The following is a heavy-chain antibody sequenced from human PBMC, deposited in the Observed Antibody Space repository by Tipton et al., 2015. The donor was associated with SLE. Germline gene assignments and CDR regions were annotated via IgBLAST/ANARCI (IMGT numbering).Heavy chain of an antibody. CDR3: AKDVQH. V-gene: IGHV3-30-3*01. CDR2: ISYDGSNK. J-gene: IGHJ1*01. CDR1: GFTFSSYA. Sequence: SLRLSCAASGFTFSSYAMHWVRQAPGKGLEWVAVISYDGSNKYYADSVKGRFTISRDNSKNTLYLQMNSLRAEDTAVYYCAKDVQHWGQGTLVTVSS.